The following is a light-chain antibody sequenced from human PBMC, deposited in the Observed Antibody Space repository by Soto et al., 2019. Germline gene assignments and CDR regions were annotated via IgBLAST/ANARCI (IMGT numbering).Light chain of an antibody. V-gene: IGKV3-15*01. J-gene: IGKJ2*01. CDR3: QQYINWHPTYT. Sequence: EIVMTQSPATLSVSPGERATLSCRASQSISSNLAWYQQKPGQAPRLLIYSASTRATGIPARFSGSGSETEFTLTISSLQSEDVAVSYCQQYINWHPTYTFGQGTKLEIK. CDR2: SAS. CDR1: QSISSN.